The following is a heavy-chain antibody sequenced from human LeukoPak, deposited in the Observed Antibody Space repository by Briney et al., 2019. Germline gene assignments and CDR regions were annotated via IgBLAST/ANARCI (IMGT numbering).Heavy chain of an antibody. CDR1: GFTFSSYS. J-gene: IGHJ4*02. CDR2: ISTSSSYI. CDR3: ARFATYGSGTYAFDY. Sequence: GGSLRLSCAASGFTFSSYSMNWVRQAPGKGLEWVSSISTSSSYIYYADSVKGRFTISRDNAKNSLYLQMNSLGAEDTAVYYCARFATYGSGTYAFDYWGQGTLVTVSS. D-gene: IGHD3-10*01. V-gene: IGHV3-21*01.